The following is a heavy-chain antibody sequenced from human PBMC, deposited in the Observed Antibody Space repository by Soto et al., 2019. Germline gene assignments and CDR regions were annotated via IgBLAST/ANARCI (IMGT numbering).Heavy chain of an antibody. CDR2: IWYDGSNK. V-gene: IGHV3-33*01. D-gene: IGHD6-13*01. J-gene: IGHJ4*02. CDR1: GFTFSSYG. CDR3: ARDRGIAAAGTSVLSDY. Sequence: QVQLVESGGGVGQPGRSLRLSCAASGFTFSSYGMHWVRQAPGKGLEWVAVIWYDGSNKYYADSVKGRFTISRDNSKNTLYLQMNSLRAEDTAVYYCARDRGIAAAGTSVLSDYWGQGTLVTVSS.